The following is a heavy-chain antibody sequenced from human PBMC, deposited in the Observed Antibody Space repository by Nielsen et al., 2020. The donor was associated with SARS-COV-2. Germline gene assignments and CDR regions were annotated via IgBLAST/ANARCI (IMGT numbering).Heavy chain of an antibody. D-gene: IGHD3-3*01. J-gene: IGHJ4*02. CDR3: ARGRRGYYDFWSGYYTGDY. CDR1: GYTFTSYD. CDR2: MNPNSGNT. Sequence: ASVKVSCKASGYTFTSYDINWVRQATGQGLEWMGWMNPNSGNTGYAQKFQGRVTMTRNTSISTAYMELRSLRSEDTAVYYCARGRRGYYDFWSGYYTGDYWGQGTLVTVSS. V-gene: IGHV1-8*01.